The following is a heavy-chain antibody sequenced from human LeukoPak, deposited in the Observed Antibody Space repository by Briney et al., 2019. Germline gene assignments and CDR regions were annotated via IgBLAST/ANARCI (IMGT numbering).Heavy chain of an antibody. Sequence: GGSLRLSCAASGFTFSIYWMTWVRQAPGKGLEWVANIKEDGSEKYYVDSVKGRYTIPRDNAKKSLYLQMNSLRAEDTAVYYCARDWPTPRARIDYWGQGTLVTVSS. J-gene: IGHJ4*02. CDR2: IKEDGSEK. CDR3: ARDWPTPRARIDY. D-gene: IGHD2-15*01. V-gene: IGHV3-7*01. CDR1: GFTFSIYW.